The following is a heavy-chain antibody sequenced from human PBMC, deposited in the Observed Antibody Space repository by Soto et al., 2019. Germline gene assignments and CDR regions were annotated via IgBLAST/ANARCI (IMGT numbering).Heavy chain of an antibody. Sequence: QRQLQESGPGLVKPSETLSLTCAVSGGSISSGNWWSGVRQPPGKGLEWIGEINHSGSATYNPSLKSRGTTSVDKSKHQFSLKLTSVTAADTAIYYCTHNGHSCLESWGQGTLVIVSS. CDR3: THNGHSCLES. D-gene: IGHD3-16*01. J-gene: IGHJ4*02. CDR1: GGSISSGNW. CDR2: INHSGSA. V-gene: IGHV4-4*02.